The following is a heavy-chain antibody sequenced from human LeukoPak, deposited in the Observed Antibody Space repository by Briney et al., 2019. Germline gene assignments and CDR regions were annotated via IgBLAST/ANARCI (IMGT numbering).Heavy chain of an antibody. CDR1: GGSINSHY. J-gene: IGHJ4*02. CDR2: IFNTGNT. V-gene: IGHV4-59*11. Sequence: SETLSLTCSVSGGSINSHYWSWIRQPPGRRLEWIGYIFNTGNTNYNPSLASRVTMSVNTSRAQFFLRLSPVTAADTAIYYCASRPADTTWYGVFDYWSQGTLVTVSS. D-gene: IGHD3-10*01. CDR3: ASRPADTTWYGVFDY.